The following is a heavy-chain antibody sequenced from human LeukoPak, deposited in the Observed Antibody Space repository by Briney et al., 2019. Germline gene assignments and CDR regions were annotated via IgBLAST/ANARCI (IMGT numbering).Heavy chain of an antibody. CDR3: ARDWLNYYDSSGYDSYFDY. D-gene: IGHD3-22*01. CDR1: GFTFSSYA. J-gene: IGHJ4*02. V-gene: IGHV3-30-3*01. Sequence: GGSLRLSCAASGFTFSSYAMHWVRQAPGKGLEWVAVISYDGSNKYYADSVKGRFTISRDNSKNTLYLQMNSLRAEDTAVYYCARDWLNYYDSSGYDSYFDYWGQGTLVTVSS. CDR2: ISYDGSNK.